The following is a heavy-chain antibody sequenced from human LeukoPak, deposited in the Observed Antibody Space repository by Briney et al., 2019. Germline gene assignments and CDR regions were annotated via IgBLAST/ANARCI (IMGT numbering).Heavy chain of an antibody. D-gene: IGHD6-19*01. Sequence: GGSLRLSCAASGFTFSSYDMHWVRQATGKGLKWVSAIGTAGDTYYPGSVKGRFTISRENAKNSLYLQMNSLRAGDTAVYYCARGNRGWYYYYMDVWGKGTTVTVSS. CDR1: GFTFSSYD. J-gene: IGHJ6*03. CDR3: ARGNRGWYYYYMDV. CDR2: IGTAGDT. V-gene: IGHV3-13*01.